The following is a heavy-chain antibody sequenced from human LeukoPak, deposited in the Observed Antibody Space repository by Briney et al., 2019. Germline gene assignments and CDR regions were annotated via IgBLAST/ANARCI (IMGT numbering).Heavy chain of an antibody. V-gene: IGHV3-74*01. CDR2: INSDGTIT. CDR3: ARDNPRITGDDFDY. CDR1: GFTFSSYW. Sequence: PGGSLRLSCAASGFTFSSYWVHWVRQAPGKGLVWVSRINSDGTITSYADSVKGRFTISRDNAKNTLYLQMNSLRAEDTAVYYCARDNPRITGDDFDYWGQGTLVTVSS. J-gene: IGHJ4*02. D-gene: IGHD1-20*01.